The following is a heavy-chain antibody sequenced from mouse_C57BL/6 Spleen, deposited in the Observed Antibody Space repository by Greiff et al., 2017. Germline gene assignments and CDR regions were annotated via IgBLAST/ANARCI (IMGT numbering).Heavy chain of an antibody. CDR3: VRSDGYYVGYYAMDY. CDR1: GFSFNTYA. Sequence: EVQRVESGGGLVQPKGSLKLSCAASGFSFNTYAMNWVRQAPGKGLEWVARIRSKSNNYATYYADSVKDRFTISRDDSESMLYLQMNNLKTEDTAMYYCVRSDGYYVGYYAMDYWGQGTSVTVSS. CDR2: IRSKSNNYAT. D-gene: IGHD2-3*01. V-gene: IGHV10-1*01. J-gene: IGHJ4*01.